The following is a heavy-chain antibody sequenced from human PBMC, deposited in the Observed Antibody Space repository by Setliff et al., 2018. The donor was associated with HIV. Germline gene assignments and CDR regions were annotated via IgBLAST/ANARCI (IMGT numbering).Heavy chain of an antibody. V-gene: IGHV3-48*01. CDR1: GFRFSEYS. CDR3: ARGPSLTTVTTRGDYMDV. J-gene: IGHJ6*03. D-gene: IGHD4-17*01. CDR2: ITSSSTTI. Sequence: PGGSLRLSCVASGFRFSEYSMKWVRQTPGKGLEWISYITSSSTTIYYADSVKGRFTISRDNAQNSLSLQMNSLGGEDTAVYYCARGPSLTTVTTRGDYMDVWGKGTTVTVSS.